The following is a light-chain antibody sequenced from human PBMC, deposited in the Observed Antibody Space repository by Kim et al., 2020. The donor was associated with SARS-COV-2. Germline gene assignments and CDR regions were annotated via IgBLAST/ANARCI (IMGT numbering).Light chain of an antibody. CDR3: QEYGTAPQT. J-gene: IGKJ1*01. CDR2: AVS. V-gene: IGKV1-27*01. CDR1: QGINNY. Sequence: ASVGDRVTITCRASQGINNYLAWYQKKPGKVPKVLIYAVSALQTGVPSRFSGSGSGTDFALTISSLQPEDVATYFCQEYGTAPQTFGQGTKVDIK.